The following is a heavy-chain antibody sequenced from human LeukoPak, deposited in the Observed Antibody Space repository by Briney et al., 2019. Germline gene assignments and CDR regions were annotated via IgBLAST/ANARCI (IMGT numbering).Heavy chain of an antibody. D-gene: IGHD3-9*01. Sequence: SETLSLTCTVSGDSISSGNYYWNWIRQPAGKGLEWIGRFWPGGGPSYKPSLKSRVTISIDTSKNQFSLKLSSVTAADTAVYYCARGRHRQLRYFDWPHQPQPITDLNPTAYYYYYMDVWGKGTTVTVSS. CDR2: FWPGGGP. CDR1: GDSISSGNYY. V-gene: IGHV4-61*02. J-gene: IGHJ6*03. CDR3: ARGRHRQLRYFDWPHQPQPITDLNPTAYYYYYMDV.